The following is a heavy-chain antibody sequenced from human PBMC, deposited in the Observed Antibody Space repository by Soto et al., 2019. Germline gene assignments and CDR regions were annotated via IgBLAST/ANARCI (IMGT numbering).Heavy chain of an antibody. CDR2: TYYRSKWYN. Sequence: PSQTLSLTCAISGDSVSSNSAAWNWIRQSPSRGLEWLGRTYYRSKWYNDYAVSVKSRITINPDTSKNQFSLQLNSVTPEDTAVYYCARSDIVVVPAAMSSVTTILDYWGQGTLVTAPQ. V-gene: IGHV6-1*01. D-gene: IGHD2-2*01. CDR1: GDSVSSNSAA. CDR3: ARSDIVVVPAAMSSVTTILDY. J-gene: IGHJ4*02.